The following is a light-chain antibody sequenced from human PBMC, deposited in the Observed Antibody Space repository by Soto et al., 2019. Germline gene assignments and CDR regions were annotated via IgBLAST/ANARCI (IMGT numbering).Light chain of an antibody. V-gene: IGKV3-15*01. CDR2: GAS. CDR1: QSVSSN. CDR3: QQYNNWPPLA. J-gene: IGKJ4*01. Sequence: EIVMTQTPATLSVSPGERATLSCRASQSVSSNLAWYQQKPGQAPSLLIYGASTRDTGIPARFGGSGSDTEFTLTISSLQSEDGALYYCQQYNNWPPLAFGGGSKVDIK.